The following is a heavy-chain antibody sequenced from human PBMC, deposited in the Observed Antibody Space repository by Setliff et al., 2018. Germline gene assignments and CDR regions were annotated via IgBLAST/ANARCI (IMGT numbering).Heavy chain of an antibody. J-gene: IGHJ3*02. Sequence: SLRLSCAASGFTFSTYRMHWVRQAPGKGLEWVAVIWDDGVKKYHADSVKGRFTISRDNSKNTLYLQMNSLRPEDTAVYYCAIEPSIWTGAFDIRGQGTMVTVSS. V-gene: IGHV3-33*08. CDR2: IWDDGVKK. CDR3: AIEPSIWTGAFDI. CDR1: GFTFSTYR. D-gene: IGHD3-9*01.